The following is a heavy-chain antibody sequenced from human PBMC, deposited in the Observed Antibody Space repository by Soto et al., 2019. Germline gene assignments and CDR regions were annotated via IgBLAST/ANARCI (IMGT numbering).Heavy chain of an antibody. CDR1: GFTFSSYW. J-gene: IGHJ4*02. CDR2: INSDGSST. Sequence: GGSLRLSCAASGFTFSSYWMHWVRQAPGKGLVWVSRINSDGSSTSYADSVKGRFTISRDNAKNTLYLQMNSLRAEDTAVYYCARDLGAGRITIFGVVISPGGPLDYWGQGTLVTVSS. D-gene: IGHD3-3*01. V-gene: IGHV3-74*01. CDR3: ARDLGAGRITIFGVVISPGGPLDY.